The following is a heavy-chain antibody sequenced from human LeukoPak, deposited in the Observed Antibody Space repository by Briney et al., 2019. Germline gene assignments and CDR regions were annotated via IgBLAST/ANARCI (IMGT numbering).Heavy chain of an antibody. CDR3: AKTLLYCSGGSCYSTALPSY. D-gene: IGHD2-15*01. V-gene: IGHV3-30*02. CDR1: GFTFSSYG. CDR2: IRYDGSNK. Sequence: PGGSLRLSCAASGFTFSSYGMHWVRQAPGKGLEWVAFIRYDGSNKYYADSVKGRFTISRDNSKNTLYLQMNSLRAEDTAVYYCAKTLLYCSGGSCYSTALPSYWGQGTLVTVSS. J-gene: IGHJ4*02.